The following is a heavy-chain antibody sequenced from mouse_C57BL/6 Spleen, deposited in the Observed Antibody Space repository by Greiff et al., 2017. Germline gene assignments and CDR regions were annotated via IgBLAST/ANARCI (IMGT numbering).Heavy chain of an antibody. CDR2: INPGSGGT. D-gene: IGHD1-1*02. CDR1: GYAFTNYL. V-gene: IGHV1-54*01. CDR3: ARCYVDDDWDFEG. Sequence: QVQLQQSGAELVRPGTSVKVSCKASGYAFTNYLIEWVKQRPGQGLEWIGVINPGSGGTNYNEKFKGKATLTADTSSSTAYMQLSSLTSEDSAVYFCARCYVDDDWDFEGWGTGTTVTVAS. J-gene: IGHJ1*03.